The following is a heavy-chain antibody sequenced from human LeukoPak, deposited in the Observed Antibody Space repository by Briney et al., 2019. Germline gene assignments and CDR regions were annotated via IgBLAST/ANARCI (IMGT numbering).Heavy chain of an antibody. CDR2: ISYDGSNK. CDR3: ARDIHSSGYYFDY. J-gene: IGHJ4*02. V-gene: IGHV3-30*03. D-gene: IGHD3-22*01. CDR1: GFTFSSYG. Sequence: GGSLRLSCAASGFTFSSYGMHWVRQAPGKGLEWVAVISYDGSNKYYADSVKGRFTISRDNSKNTLYLQMNSLRAEDTAVYYCARDIHSSGYYFDYWGQGTLVTVSS.